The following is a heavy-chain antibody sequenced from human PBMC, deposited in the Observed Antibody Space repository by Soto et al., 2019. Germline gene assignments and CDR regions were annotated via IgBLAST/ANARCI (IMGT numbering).Heavy chain of an antibody. CDR1: GGSFSGYY. Sequence: ETLSLTCAVYGGSFSGYYWSWIRQPPGKGLEWIGEINHSGSTNYNPSLKSRVTISVDTSKNQFSLKLSSVTAADTAVYYCARGRTTYYDFSSLLRIRFDPWGQGTLVTVSS. CDR2: INHSGST. D-gene: IGHD3-3*01. CDR3: ARGRTTYYDFSSLLRIRFDP. V-gene: IGHV4-34*01. J-gene: IGHJ5*02.